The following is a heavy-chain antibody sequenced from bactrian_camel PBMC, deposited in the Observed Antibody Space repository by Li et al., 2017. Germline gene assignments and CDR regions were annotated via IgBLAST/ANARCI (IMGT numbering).Heavy chain of an antibody. CDR1: GYDYKYC. CDR3: AAVSTGPCLSVIAREPRRGDFQY. V-gene: IGHV3S1*01. Sequence: HVQLVESGGGLVQAGESLKLSCVVSGYDYKYCMAWFRQAPGKEREGVAAIYTSGAGSTHYAASVKGRFTISQDSAKNTHYLQMNNLQVEDTATYYCAAVSTGPCLSVIAREPRRGDFQYWGQGTQVTVS. J-gene: IGHJ4*01. CDR2: IYTSGAGST. D-gene: IGHD3*01.